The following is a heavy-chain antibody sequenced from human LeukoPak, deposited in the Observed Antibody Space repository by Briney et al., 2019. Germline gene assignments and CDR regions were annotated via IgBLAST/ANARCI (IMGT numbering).Heavy chain of an antibody. J-gene: IGHJ4*02. CDR3: ARDFYSSGHDY. V-gene: IGHV1-69*06. CDR1: GGTFSSYA. CDR2: IIPIFGTA. D-gene: IGHD6-19*01. Sequence: SVKVSCKASGGTFSSYAVSWVRQAPGQGLEWMGGIIPIFGTANYAQKFQGRVTITAGKSTSTAYMELSSLRSEDTAVYYCARDFYSSGHDYWGQGTLVTVSS.